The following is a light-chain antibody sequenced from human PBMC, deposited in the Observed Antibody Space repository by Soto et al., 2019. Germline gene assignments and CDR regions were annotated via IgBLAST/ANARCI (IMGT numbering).Light chain of an antibody. CDR1: SSDVGSYSL. J-gene: IGLJ1*01. CDR3: CSYAGSTTLYV. Sequence: QSALTQPASVSGSPGQSITISCTGTSSDVGSYSLVSWYQQHPGNAPKLMIYEVSKRPSGVSNRFSASKSGNTASLTISGLQAEDEADYYCCSYAGSTTLYVFGSGTKVTVL. V-gene: IGLV2-23*02. CDR2: EVS.